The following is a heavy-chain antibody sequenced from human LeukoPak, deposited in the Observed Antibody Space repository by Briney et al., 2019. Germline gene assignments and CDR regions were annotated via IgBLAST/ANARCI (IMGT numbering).Heavy chain of an antibody. J-gene: IGHJ4*02. Sequence: AASVKVSCKASGYTFTGYYMHWVRQAPGQGLEWMGWINTNTGNPTYAQGFTGRFVFSLDTSVSTAYLQISSLKAEDTAVYYCARESFKNGYNYGFDYWGQGTLVTVSS. CDR3: ARESFKNGYNYGFDY. CDR1: GYTFTGYY. CDR2: INTNTGNP. V-gene: IGHV7-4-1*02. D-gene: IGHD5-24*01.